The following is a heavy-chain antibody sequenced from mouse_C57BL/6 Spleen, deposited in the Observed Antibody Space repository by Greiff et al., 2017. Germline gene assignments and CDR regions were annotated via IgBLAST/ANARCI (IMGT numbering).Heavy chain of an antibody. CDR1: GYTFTDYE. V-gene: IGHV1-15*01. J-gene: IGHJ3*01. D-gene: IGHD2-3*01. CDR2: IDPETGGT. CDR3: TGRWLLRFAY. Sequence: QVQLKESGAELVRPGASVTLSCKASGYTFTDYEMHWVKQTPVHGLEWIGAIDPETGGTAYNQKFKGKAILTADKSSSTAYMELRSLTSEDSAVYYCTGRWLLRFAYWGQGTLVTVSA.